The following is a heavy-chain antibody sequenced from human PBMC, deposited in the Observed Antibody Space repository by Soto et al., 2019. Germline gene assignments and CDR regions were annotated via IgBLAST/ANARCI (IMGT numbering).Heavy chain of an antibody. D-gene: IGHD2-15*01. CDR1: GFTFRSYA. CDR3: AKDYEEVVVAAGFDP. Sequence: RLLESGGGLIQPGGSLRLSCSASGFTFRSYAMSWVRQAPGKGLEWVSGISGSGGSTYYADAVQGRFTISRDNSKNIVYLQMNSLRAEDTAVYYCAKDYEEVVVAAGFDPWGQGTMVTVSS. V-gene: IGHV3-23*01. CDR2: ISGSGGST. J-gene: IGHJ5*02.